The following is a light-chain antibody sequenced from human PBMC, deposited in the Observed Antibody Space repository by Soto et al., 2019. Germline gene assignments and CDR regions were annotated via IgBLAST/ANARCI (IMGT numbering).Light chain of an antibody. V-gene: IGLV1-44*01. CDR2: SSN. CDR1: DSNIGSTA. Sequence: HSVLTQPPSVSATPGQGVTLSCSGGDSNIGSTAVNWYQQVPGTAPKLLIYSSNQRPSGVPDRISGSKSGTSASLAISGLQSEDEADYYCAAWDDDLHVWLFGGGTKLTVL. CDR3: AAWDDDLHVWL. J-gene: IGLJ2*01.